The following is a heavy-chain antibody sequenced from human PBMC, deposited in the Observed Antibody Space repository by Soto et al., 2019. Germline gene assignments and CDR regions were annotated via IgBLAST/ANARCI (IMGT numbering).Heavy chain of an antibody. Sequence: SVKVSCKASGGTFSSYAISWVRQAPGQGLEWMGGIIPIFGTANYAQKFQGRVTITADESTSTAYMELSSLRSEDTAVYYCRVVVSDYGDLPYVDYWGQGTLVTV. CDR3: RVVVSDYGDLPYVDY. J-gene: IGHJ4*02. V-gene: IGHV1-69*13. D-gene: IGHD4-17*01. CDR1: GGTFSSYA. CDR2: IIPIFGTA.